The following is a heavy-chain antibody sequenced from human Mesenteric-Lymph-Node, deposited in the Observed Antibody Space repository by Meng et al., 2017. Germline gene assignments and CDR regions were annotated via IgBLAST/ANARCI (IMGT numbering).Heavy chain of an antibody. D-gene: IGHD6-19*01. J-gene: IGHJ3*01. Sequence: SETLSLTCTVSGYSISSGYYWSWIRQPAGKGLEWIGRIYTSGSTNYNPPLKSRVTMSLDTSKNQFSLKLRSVTAADAAVYFCVRDWIPVADPPTAFDLWGQGKRVNGSS. CDR2: IYTSGST. V-gene: IGHV4-4*07. CDR3: VRDWIPVADPPTAFDL. CDR1: GYSISSGYY.